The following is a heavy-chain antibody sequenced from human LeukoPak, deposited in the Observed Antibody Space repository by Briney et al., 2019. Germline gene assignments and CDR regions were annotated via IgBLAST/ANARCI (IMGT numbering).Heavy chain of an antibody. V-gene: IGHV3-13*04. Sequence: GGSLRLSCAASGFTFTNYDMHWVRQPTGKGLEGVSSIGIGGDRYYPDSVKGRFTISRGNAQNSLYLQMNSLRAGDTGVYYCTRGTRTGENWFDPWGQGTLVTVSS. CDR2: IGIGGDR. CDR1: GFTFTNYD. D-gene: IGHD7-27*01. J-gene: IGHJ5*02. CDR3: TRGTRTGENWFDP.